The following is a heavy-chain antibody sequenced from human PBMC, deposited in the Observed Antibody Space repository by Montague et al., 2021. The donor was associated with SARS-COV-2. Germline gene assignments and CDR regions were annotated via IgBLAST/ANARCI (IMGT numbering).Heavy chain of an antibody. D-gene: IGHD1-14*01. Sequence: SETPSLTCSVSGGSISSYYWSWIRQSPGKGLEWIGYIFHSGITDYNPSLKSRVTISVDMSKNQFSLQLNSVTAADSAVYYCARTEYNRNDWFDPWGQGTLVTVS. CDR2: IFHSGIT. J-gene: IGHJ5*02. V-gene: IGHV4-59*13. CDR3: ARTEYNRNDWFDP. CDR1: GGSISSYY.